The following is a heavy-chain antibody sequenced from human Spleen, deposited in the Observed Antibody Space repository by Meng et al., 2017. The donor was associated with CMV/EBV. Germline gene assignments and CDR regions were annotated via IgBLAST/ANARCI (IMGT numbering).Heavy chain of an antibody. Sequence: ASVKVSCKASGYTFISYGISWVRQAPGQGLEWMGWISAYNGNTNYAQKLQGRVTMTTDTSTSTAYMELRSLRSDDTAVYYCARDGAPYYYDSSAYIVCWGQGTLVTVSS. CDR2: ISAYNGNT. CDR1: GYTFISYG. J-gene: IGHJ4*02. D-gene: IGHD3-22*01. CDR3: ARDGAPYYYDSSAYIVC. V-gene: IGHV1-18*01.